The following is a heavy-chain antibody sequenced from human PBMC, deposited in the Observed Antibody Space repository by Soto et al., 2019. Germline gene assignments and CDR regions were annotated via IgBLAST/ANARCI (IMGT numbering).Heavy chain of an antibody. CDR2: IYDSGSF. J-gene: IGHJ4*02. CDR3: AREKGYISGPKNFDY. CDR1: GASISSGDYF. D-gene: IGHD5-12*01. Sequence: SETLSLTCTVSGASISSGDYFWSWIRQSPGKGLEWIGYIYDSGSFYYNPSLKSRVSMSVDTSKNQFSLKLRSVTAADTAVYYCAREKGYISGPKNFDYWGQGPLVTVSS. V-gene: IGHV4-30-4*01.